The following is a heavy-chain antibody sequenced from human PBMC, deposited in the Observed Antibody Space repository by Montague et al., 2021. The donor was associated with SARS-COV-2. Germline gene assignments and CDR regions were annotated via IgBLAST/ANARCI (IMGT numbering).Heavy chain of an antibody. CDR2: VYYSGSVTT. CDR3: ARRGGGEVFARFLYWYFDV. CDR1: GGSINNYY. Sequence: SETLSLTCSVSGGSINNYYWGWVGQYPGRRVEWFGCVYYSGSVTTIYNSSLKSRVSISVDTSENQFSLQLTSMTAADTAIYYCARRGGGEVFARFLYWYFDVWGRGSLVTVSS. D-gene: IGHD2-21*01. J-gene: IGHJ2*01. V-gene: IGHV4-59*13.